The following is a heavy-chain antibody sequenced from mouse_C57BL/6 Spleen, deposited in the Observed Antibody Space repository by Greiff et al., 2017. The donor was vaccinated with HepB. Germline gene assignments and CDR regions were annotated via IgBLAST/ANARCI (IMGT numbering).Heavy chain of an antibody. CDR3: AGAYGSSYDWYFDV. Sequence: QVQLQQPGAELVMPGASVKLSCKASGYTFTSYWMHWVKQRPGQGLEWIGEIDPSDSYTNYNQKFKGKSTLTVDKSSSTAYMQLSSLTYEDSAVYYCAGAYGSSYDWYFDVWGTGTTVTVSS. V-gene: IGHV1-69*01. J-gene: IGHJ1*03. D-gene: IGHD1-1*01. CDR1: GYTFTSYW. CDR2: IDPSDSYT.